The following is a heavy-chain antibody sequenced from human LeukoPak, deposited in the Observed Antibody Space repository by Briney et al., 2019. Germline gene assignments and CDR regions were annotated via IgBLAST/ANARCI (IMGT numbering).Heavy chain of an antibody. Sequence: GASVKVTCKASAGTFSSYAIRWVRQAPAQGLEWMGEIIPIFGTANYAQKFQGRVTITADKSTSTAYMELSSLRSEDTAVYYCARAGDYYDSSGYYYYYYMDVWGKGTTVTVSS. CDR2: IIPIFGTA. J-gene: IGHJ6*03. D-gene: IGHD3-22*01. CDR1: AGTFSSYA. V-gene: IGHV1-69*06. CDR3: ARAGDYYDSSGYYYYYYMDV.